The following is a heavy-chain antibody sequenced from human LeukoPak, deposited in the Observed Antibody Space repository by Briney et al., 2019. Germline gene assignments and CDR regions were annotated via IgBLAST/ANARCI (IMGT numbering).Heavy chain of an antibody. V-gene: IGHV3-9*01. CDR3: ARVGPEKTIYGVIVSRGMDV. J-gene: IGHJ6*02. CDR2: ISWNSGSI. CDR1: GFTFDDYA. D-gene: IGHD3-3*01. Sequence: GGSLRLSCAASGFTFDDYAMHWVRQAPGKGLEWVSGISWNSGSIGYADSVKGRFTISRDNSKNTLYLQMNSLRAEDTAVYYCARVGPEKTIYGVIVSRGMDVWGQGTTVTVSS.